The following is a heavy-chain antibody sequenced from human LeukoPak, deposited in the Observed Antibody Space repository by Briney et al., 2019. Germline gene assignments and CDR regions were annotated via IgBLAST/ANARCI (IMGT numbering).Heavy chain of an antibody. CDR1: GYSFTGYY. CDR2: IIPIFGTA. V-gene: IGHV1-69*06. Sequence: SVKVSCKASGYSFTGYYMHWVRQAPGQGLEWMGGIIPIFGTANYAQKFQGRVTITADKSTSTAYMELSSLRSEDTAVYYCATHAGIAAAGAFDYWGQGTLVTVSS. D-gene: IGHD6-13*01. J-gene: IGHJ4*02. CDR3: ATHAGIAAAGAFDY.